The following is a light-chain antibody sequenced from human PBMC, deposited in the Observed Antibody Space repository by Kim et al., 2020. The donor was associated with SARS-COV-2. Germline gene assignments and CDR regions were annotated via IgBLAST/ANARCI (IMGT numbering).Light chain of an antibody. J-gene: IGLJ3*02. CDR2: DVN. V-gene: IGLV2-14*03. Sequence: QSITISYAGTSSDVGVYTSVSWYQQYPGKVPKVIIYDVNKRPSGTPDRFSAFKSGNTAFLTISGIQTEDEADYHCSSYTAKNTWVFGGGTQLTVL. CDR1: SSDVGVYTS. CDR3: SSYTAKNTWV.